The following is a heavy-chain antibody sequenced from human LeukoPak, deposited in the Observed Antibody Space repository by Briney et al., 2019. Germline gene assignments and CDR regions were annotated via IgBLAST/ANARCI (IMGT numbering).Heavy chain of an antibody. Sequence: ASVKVSCKASGYTFTSYDIKWVGQASGQGKEWMGWMNPNSGNKGYEQKFQGRVSITRNTSRSTAYMELSSLRSDDTAVYYCARSAAAGYYYYYYMDVWGKGTTVTVSS. J-gene: IGHJ6*03. V-gene: IGHV1-8*03. CDR1: GYTFTSYD. D-gene: IGHD6-13*01. CDR3: ARSAAAGYYYYYYMDV. CDR2: MNPNSGNK.